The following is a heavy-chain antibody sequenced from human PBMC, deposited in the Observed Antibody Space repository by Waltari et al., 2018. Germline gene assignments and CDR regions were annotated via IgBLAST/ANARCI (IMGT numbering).Heavy chain of an antibody. V-gene: IGHV4-34*02. D-gene: IGHD1-1*01. CDR2: TTDSERT. J-gene: IGHJ4*02. CDR3: ARGDGTGKYGY. CDR1: GGSFRGYY. Sequence: QVQLQQWGAGLLKPSETLSLTCAVYGGSFRGYYWGWIRQPPGKGLEWIGKTTDSERTKYNPSLKSRISISVDTSKNQFSLTVFSVTAADAAVYYCARGDGTGKYGYWGQGTRVTVSS.